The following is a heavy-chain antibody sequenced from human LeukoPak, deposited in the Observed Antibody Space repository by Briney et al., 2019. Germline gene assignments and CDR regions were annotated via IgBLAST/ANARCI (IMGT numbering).Heavy chain of an antibody. Sequence: GGSLRLSCAASGFTFDDYAMHWVRQAPGKGLEWVSGISWNSGSIGYADSVKGRFTISRDNAKNSLYLQMNSLRAEDTALYYCAKDFSLGAGYFEYWGQGTLVTVS. CDR2: ISWNSGSI. D-gene: IGHD3-10*01. J-gene: IGHJ4*02. CDR1: GFTFDDYA. CDR3: AKDFSLGAGYFEY. V-gene: IGHV3-9*01.